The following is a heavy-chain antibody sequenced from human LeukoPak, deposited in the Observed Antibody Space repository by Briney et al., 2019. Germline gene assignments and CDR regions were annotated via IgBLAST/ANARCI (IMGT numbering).Heavy chain of an antibody. V-gene: IGHV5-10-1*01. D-gene: IGHD6-13*01. CDR1: GYSFTSYW. Sequence: NPGESLKISCKGSGYSFTSYWIGWVRQMPGKGLEWMGRIDPSDSYTYYSPSFQGHVTISADKSISTAHLQWSSLKASDTAMYYCARHSGPLEALDIWGQGTMVTDSS. J-gene: IGHJ3*02. CDR3: ARHSGPLEALDI. CDR2: IDPSDSYT.